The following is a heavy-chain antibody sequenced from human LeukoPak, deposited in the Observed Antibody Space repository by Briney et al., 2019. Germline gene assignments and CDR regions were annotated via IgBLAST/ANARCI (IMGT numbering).Heavy chain of an antibody. J-gene: IGHJ4*02. CDR3: ANTDDIYYYFDY. V-gene: IGHV4-39*01. CDR2: IYYSGST. CDR1: GGSISSSSYY. Sequence: PSETLSLTCTVSGGSISSSSYYWGWIRQTPGKGLEWIGSIYYSGSTYYNPSLKSRVTISVDTSKNQFSLKLSSVTAADTAVYYCANTDDIYYYFDYLGQGTLVTVSS. D-gene: IGHD3-10*01.